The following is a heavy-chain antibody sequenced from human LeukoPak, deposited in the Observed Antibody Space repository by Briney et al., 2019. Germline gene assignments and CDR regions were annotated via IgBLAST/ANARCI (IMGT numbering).Heavy chain of an antibody. CDR2: ISYDGSEK. J-gene: IGHJ4*02. D-gene: IGHD3-22*01. V-gene: IGHV3-30-3*01. CDR3: AREGSSGYYPS. Sequence: GGPLRLSCAASGFTFSSYPMHWVRQAPGKGLEWVAVISYDGSEKHYADPVKGRFTISRDNSKNTLYLQMNSLRAEDTAVYYCAREGSSGYYPSWGQGILVTASS. CDR1: GFTFSSYP.